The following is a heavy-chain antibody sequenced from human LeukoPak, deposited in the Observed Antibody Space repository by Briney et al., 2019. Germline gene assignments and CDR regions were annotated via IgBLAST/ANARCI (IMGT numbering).Heavy chain of an antibody. CDR2: ISSSSSSPI. Sequence: GGSLRLSCAASGFTFSTYSMNWVRQAPGKGLEWVSYISSSSSSPIYYADSVKGRFTISRDNAKNSLYLQMNSLRDEDTAVYYCARDDPDYWGQGTLVTVSS. CDR1: GFTFSTYS. V-gene: IGHV3-48*02. J-gene: IGHJ4*02. CDR3: ARDDPDY.